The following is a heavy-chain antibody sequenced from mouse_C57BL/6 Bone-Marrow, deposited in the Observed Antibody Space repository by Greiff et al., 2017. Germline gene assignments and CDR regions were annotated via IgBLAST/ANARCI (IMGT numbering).Heavy chain of an antibody. CDR3: SRQVTTVLATKYFDV. CDR2: ISGGGGNT. J-gene: IGHJ1*03. V-gene: IGHV5-9*01. Sequence: EVKLVESGGGLVKPGGSLKLSCAASGFTFSSYTMSWVRQTPEKRLQWVAAISGGGGNTYYPDSVKGRFTISSDNDKNILYLQMSILRSEDTALYYCSRQVTTVLATKYFDVWGTGTTVTVSS. D-gene: IGHD1-1*01. CDR1: GFTFSSYT.